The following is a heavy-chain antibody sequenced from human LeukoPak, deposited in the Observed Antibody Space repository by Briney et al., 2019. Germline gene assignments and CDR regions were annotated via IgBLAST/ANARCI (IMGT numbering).Heavy chain of an antibody. CDR2: ISAYNGNT. V-gene: IGHV1-18*01. Sequence: ASVKVSCKASGYTFTSYGISWVRQAPGQGLEWMGWISAYNGNTNYAQKFQGRVTMTEDTSTDTAYMELSSLRSEDTAVYYCATAHPVAGYDYWGQGTLVTVSS. D-gene: IGHD3-10*01. CDR1: GYTFTSYG. CDR3: ATAHPVAGYDY. J-gene: IGHJ4*02.